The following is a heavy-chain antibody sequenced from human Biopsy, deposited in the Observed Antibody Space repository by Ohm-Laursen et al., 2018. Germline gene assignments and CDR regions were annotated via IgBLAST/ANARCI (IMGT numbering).Heavy chain of an antibody. CDR1: GYTFIDYY. V-gene: IGHV1-2*07. J-gene: IGHJ6*02. Sequence: ASVKASCKASGYTFIDYYIHWVRQAPGQGLEWMGWVNPNNGDKKFAPDFQGRLTMTRDKSISTAYMELIRLRSDDTAVYYCARGPLGPLLEWLLFQTSIDVWGQGTTVTVSS. CDR2: VNPNNGDK. CDR3: ARGPLGPLLEWLLFQTSIDV. D-gene: IGHD3-3*01.